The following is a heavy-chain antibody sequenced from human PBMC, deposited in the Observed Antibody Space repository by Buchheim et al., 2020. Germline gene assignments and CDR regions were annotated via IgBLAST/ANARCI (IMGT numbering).Heavy chain of an antibody. V-gene: IGHV3-7*03. CDR2: IKQDGSEK. J-gene: IGHJ4*02. Sequence: EVQLVESGGGLVQPGGSLRLSCAASGFTFSSHWMSWVRQAPGKGLEWVANIKQDGSEKYYVDSVKGRFTISRDNAKNSLYLQMNSLRAEDTAVYYCARERLPSYDSSGYYYGYWGQGTL. CDR3: ARERLPSYDSSGYYYGY. CDR1: GFTFSSHW. D-gene: IGHD3-22*01.